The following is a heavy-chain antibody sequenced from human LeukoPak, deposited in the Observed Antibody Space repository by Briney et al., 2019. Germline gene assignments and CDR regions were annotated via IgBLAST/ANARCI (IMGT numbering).Heavy chain of an antibody. V-gene: IGHV1-46*01. CDR2: INPSGGST. Sequence: ASVKVSCKASGGTFSSYAISWVRQAPGQGLEWMGIINPSGGSTSYAQKFQGRVTMTRDTSTSTVYMELSSLRSEDTAVYYCAREPFDYWGQGTLVTVSS. J-gene: IGHJ4*02. CDR3: AREPFDY. CDR1: GGTFSSYA.